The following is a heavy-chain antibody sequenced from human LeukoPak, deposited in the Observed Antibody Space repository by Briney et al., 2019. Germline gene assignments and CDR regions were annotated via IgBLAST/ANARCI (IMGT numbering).Heavy chain of an antibody. CDR3: ARDRGPSSGWPKPFDY. J-gene: IGHJ4*02. V-gene: IGHV3-7*01. D-gene: IGHD6-19*01. CDR2: IKQDGSEK. CDR1: GFTFSSYW. Sequence: GGSLRLSCAASGFTFSSYWMSWVRQAPGKGLEWVANIKQDGSEKYYVDSVKGRFTISRDNAKNSLYLQMNSLRAEDTAVYYCARDRGPSSGWPKPFDYWGQGTLVTVPS.